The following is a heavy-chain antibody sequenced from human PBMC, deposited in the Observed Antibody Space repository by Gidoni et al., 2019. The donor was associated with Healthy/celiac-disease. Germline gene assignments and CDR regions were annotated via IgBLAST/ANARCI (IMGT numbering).Heavy chain of an antibody. Sequence: EVQLLESGGGLVQPGGSLRLSCAASGFTFSSYAMSWVRQAPGKGLEWVSAISGSGGSTYYADSVKGRFTISRDNSKNTLYLQMNSLRAEDTAVYYCVRQPPIRFLEWLFDYWGQGTLVTVSS. CDR2: ISGSGGST. D-gene: IGHD3-3*01. J-gene: IGHJ4*02. CDR1: GFTFSSYA. V-gene: IGHV3-23*01. CDR3: VRQPPIRFLEWLFDY.